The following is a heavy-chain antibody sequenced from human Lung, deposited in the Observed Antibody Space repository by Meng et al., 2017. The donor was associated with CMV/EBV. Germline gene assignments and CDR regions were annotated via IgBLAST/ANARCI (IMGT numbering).Heavy chain of an antibody. V-gene: IGHV4-61*01. CDR3: ARGFYDFWSGFGAVDY. J-gene: IGHJ4*02. CDR2: IYNSGST. CDR1: GGSVSTSNSY. D-gene: IGHD3-3*01. Sequence: ETXSLTXTVSGGSVSTSNSYWSWIRQPPGKGLEWIGFIYNSGSTNDNPSLKSRVTISVDTSKNQFSLKLTSVTVADTALYYCARGFYDFWSGFGAVDYWGQGXLVTVSS.